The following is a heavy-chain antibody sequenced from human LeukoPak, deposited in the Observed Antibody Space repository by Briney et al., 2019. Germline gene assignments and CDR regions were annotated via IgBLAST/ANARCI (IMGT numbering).Heavy chain of an antibody. V-gene: IGHV3-23*01. CDR2: ISSRGDDT. J-gene: IGHJ4*02. CDR1: GFTFSTLA. D-gene: IGHD3-16*01. Sequence: GGSLRLSCTASGFTFSTLAMSWVRQAPGKGLEWVSSISSRGDDTSYADSVKGRFTISRDNSKNTLYLQLNSLRAEDTAVYYCAKDGVLGPGLFDYWGQGTLVTVSS. CDR3: AKDGVLGPGLFDY.